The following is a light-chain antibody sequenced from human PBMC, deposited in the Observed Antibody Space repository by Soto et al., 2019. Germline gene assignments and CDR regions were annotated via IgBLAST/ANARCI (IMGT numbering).Light chain of an antibody. Sequence: EIVLTQSPGTLSLSPGERATLSCRASQSVGSSYLAGYQQKPGQAPRVLIYGASSRATDIPDRFSGSGSGTDFTLTISRLEPEDFAVYYCQHYGSPGTFGPGTKVDIK. CDR1: QSVGSSY. CDR3: QHYGSPGT. CDR2: GAS. J-gene: IGKJ3*01. V-gene: IGKV3-20*01.